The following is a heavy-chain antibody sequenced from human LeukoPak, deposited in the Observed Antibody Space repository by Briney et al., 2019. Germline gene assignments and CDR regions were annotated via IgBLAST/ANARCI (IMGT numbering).Heavy chain of an antibody. CDR2: INHSGST. CDR1: GGSSSGYY. CDR3: ARRGPRRYYFDY. J-gene: IGHJ4*02. V-gene: IGHV4-34*01. Sequence: PSETLSLTCAVYGGSSSGYYRSWIRQPPGKGLEWIGEINHSGSTNYKPSVKSRVTISVDTSKNQFSLKLSSVTAADTAVYYCARRGPRRYYFDYWGQGTLVTVSS. D-gene: IGHD2-21*01.